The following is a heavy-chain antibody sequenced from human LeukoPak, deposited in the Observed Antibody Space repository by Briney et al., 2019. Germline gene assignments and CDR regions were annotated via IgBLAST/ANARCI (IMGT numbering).Heavy chain of an antibody. CDR2: MNPYSGNT. J-gene: IGHJ6*02. D-gene: IGHD2-15*01. CDR1: GDTFTRHD. Sequence: ASVKVSCKVSGDTFTRHDINRVRQTTGQGLEWMGWMNPYSGNTGYAQKFQGRVTMTRDTSMSTAYMELNNLRSEDTAVYYCTRNRYCSGANCPTPYYDMDVWGQGTTVTVSS. CDR3: TRNRYCSGANCPTPYYDMDV. V-gene: IGHV1-8*01.